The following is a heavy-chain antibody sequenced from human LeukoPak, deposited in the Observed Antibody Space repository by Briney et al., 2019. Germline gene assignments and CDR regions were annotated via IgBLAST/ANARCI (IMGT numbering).Heavy chain of an antibody. CDR1: GDSITSGSYY. Sequence: SETPSLTCTVSGDSITSGSYYWGWIRQTPGKGLEWIGNIYSDGGTSFNPSLKSRITMSVDTSKNQFSLKLNSVTAADTAVYFCARDSGFWLYWGQGTLVSVSS. CDR3: ARDSGFWLY. V-gene: IGHV4-39*07. CDR2: IYSDGGT. D-gene: IGHD3-22*01. J-gene: IGHJ4*02.